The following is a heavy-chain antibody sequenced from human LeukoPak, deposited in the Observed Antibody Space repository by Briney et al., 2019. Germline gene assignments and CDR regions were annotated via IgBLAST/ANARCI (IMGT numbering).Heavy chain of an antibody. Sequence: SVKVSCKASGGTFSSYAISWVRQAPGQGLEWMGGIIPIFGTANYAQKFQGRVTITADESTSTAYMELSSLRSEDTAVYYCARTQPHYDFWSGYYLYYGMDVWGQGTTVTVSS. CDR2: IIPIFGTA. D-gene: IGHD3-3*01. J-gene: IGHJ6*02. V-gene: IGHV1-69*13. CDR1: GGTFSSYA. CDR3: ARTQPHYDFWSGYYLYYGMDV.